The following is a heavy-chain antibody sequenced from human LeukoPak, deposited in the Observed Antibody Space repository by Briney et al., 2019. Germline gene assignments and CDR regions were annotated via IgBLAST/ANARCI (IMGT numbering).Heavy chain of an antibody. D-gene: IGHD2-15*01. CDR1: GSTVSSNY. V-gene: IGHV3-66*01. Sequence: GGSLTLSCAASGSTVSSNYMNWVRQGPGKGLEWISTIFSDDTTYYADSVKGRFIISRDNFKNTLYLQMSSLRVEDTAVYHCARDPRVDHSGMDVWGQGTTVTVSS. J-gene: IGHJ6*02. CDR2: IFSDDTT. CDR3: ARDPRVDHSGMDV.